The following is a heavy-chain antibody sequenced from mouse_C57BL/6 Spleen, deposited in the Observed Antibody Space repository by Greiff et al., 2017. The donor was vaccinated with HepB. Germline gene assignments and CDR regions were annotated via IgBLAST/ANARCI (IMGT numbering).Heavy chain of an antibody. V-gene: IGHV1-81*01. D-gene: IGHD2-4*01. CDR3: AHYDYDRDY. CDR2: IYPRSGNT. CDR1: GYTFTSYG. J-gene: IGHJ4*01. Sequence: QVHVKQSGAELARPGASVKLSCKASGYTFTSYGISWVKQRTGQGLEWIGEIYPRSGNTYYNEKFKGKATLTADKSSSTAYMELRSLTSEDSAVYFCAHYDYDRDYWGQGTSVTVSS.